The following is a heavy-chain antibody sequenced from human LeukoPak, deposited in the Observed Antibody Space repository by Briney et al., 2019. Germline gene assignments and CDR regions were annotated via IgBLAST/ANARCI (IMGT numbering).Heavy chain of an antibody. CDR2: ISSSSSYI. D-gene: IGHD3-10*01. CDR1: GFTFSSYS. Sequence: GGSLRLSCAASGFTFSSYSMNWVRQAPGKGLEWVSSISSSSSYIYYADSVKGRFTISRDNSKNTLSLQMNSLRAEDTAVYYCVKGDYYGSVLPFDYWGQGTLVTVSS. V-gene: IGHV3-21*01. J-gene: IGHJ4*02. CDR3: VKGDYYGSVLPFDY.